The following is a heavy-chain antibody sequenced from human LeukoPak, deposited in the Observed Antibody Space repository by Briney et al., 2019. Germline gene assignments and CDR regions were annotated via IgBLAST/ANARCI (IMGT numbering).Heavy chain of an antibody. Sequence: GGSLRLSCAASGFTFSSYAMSWVRQAPGKGLEWVSAISDSDGSTYYADSVKGRFTISRDNSKKTLYLQMNSLRGEDTAIYYCAKDPMTTVTTTAYWGQGTLVTVS. V-gene: IGHV3-23*01. J-gene: IGHJ4*02. CDR3: AKDPMTTVTTTAY. D-gene: IGHD4-17*01. CDR2: ISDSDGST. CDR1: GFTFSSYA.